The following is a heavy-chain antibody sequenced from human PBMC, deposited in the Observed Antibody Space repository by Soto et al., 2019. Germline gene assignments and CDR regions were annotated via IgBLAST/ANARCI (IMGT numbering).Heavy chain of an antibody. Sequence: QVQLVQSGAAVKKPGASVKVSCKASGFSFTGYYIHWLRQAPGQGLEWMGWINAHSGGTEYAQKFPGRVTLTRDTSIATANLKLTSLASDDTALYYCAKNLTRQLAYWLDPWGQGTQVTVSS. V-gene: IGHV1-2*02. CDR3: AKNLTRQLAYWLDP. J-gene: IGHJ5*02. CDR1: GFSFTGYY. D-gene: IGHD6-6*01. CDR2: INAHSGGT.